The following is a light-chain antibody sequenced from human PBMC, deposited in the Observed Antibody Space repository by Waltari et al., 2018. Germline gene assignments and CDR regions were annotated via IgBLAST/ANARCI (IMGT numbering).Light chain of an antibody. J-gene: IGKJ4*01. Sequence: DIQRTQSPHSLSAAVGDRVAITCRASRSIGSYLNWYQQKPGKAPDLLIFAAYNLQFGVPLRFSGSGSGTDFSLTISGLQPEDSATYYCQQSYTSPEITFGGGTKVEIK. CDR1: RSIGSY. CDR3: QQSYTSPEIT. V-gene: IGKV1-39*01. CDR2: AAY.